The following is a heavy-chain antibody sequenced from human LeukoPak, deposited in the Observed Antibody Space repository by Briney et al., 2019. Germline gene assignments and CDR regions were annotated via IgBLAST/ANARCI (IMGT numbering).Heavy chain of an antibody. CDR1: GYSFSTYW. D-gene: IGHD1-14*01. CDR3: SRSHRGFIFAY. CDR2: IYPGDSDT. Sequence: GESLKISCKDSGYSFSTYWIGWLRQMPGKGLEGMGIIYPGDSDTRYSPSFQGQVTISADRSISTAYLQWTSLQASHTAMYYCSRSHRGFIFAYWGEGTLVTVS. V-gene: IGHV5-51*01. J-gene: IGHJ4*02.